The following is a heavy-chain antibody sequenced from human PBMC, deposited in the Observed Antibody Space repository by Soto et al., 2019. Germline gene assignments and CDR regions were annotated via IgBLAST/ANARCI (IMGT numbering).Heavy chain of an antibody. CDR1: GYTFTSYD. CDR3: ARGRWSPSFYYYYGMDV. Sequence: GASVKVSCKASGYTFTSYDINWVRQAPGQGLEWMGWINPNSGGTNYAQKFQGWVTMTRDTSISTAYMELSRLRSDGTAVYYCARGRWSPSFYYYYGMDVWGQGTTVTVSS. CDR2: INPNSGGT. V-gene: IGHV1-2*04. J-gene: IGHJ6*02. D-gene: IGHD2-15*01.